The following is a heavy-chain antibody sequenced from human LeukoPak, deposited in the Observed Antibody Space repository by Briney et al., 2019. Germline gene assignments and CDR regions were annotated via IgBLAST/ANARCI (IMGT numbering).Heavy chain of an antibody. CDR1: GYSISSGYY. CDR3: AKARGPSDY. Sequence: ETLSLTCNASGYSISSGYYWGWVRQAPGKGREWVSAISGSGGSTYYADSVKGRFTISRDNSKNTLYLQMNSLRAEDTAVYYCAKARGPSDYWGQGTLVTVSS. CDR2: ISGSGGST. D-gene: IGHD3-10*01. J-gene: IGHJ4*02. V-gene: IGHV3-23*01.